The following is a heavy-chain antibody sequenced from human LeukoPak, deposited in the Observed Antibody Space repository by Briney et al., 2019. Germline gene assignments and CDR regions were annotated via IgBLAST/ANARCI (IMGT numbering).Heavy chain of an antibody. V-gene: IGHV4-4*07. CDR2: IYTSGST. D-gene: IGHD3-22*01. CDR3: ARVLYKSPYDSSGLDAFDI. J-gene: IGHJ3*02. Sequence: SETLSLTCTVSGGSISSYYWSWIRQPAGKGLEWIGRIYTSGSTNYNPSLKSRVTMSVDTSKNQFSLKLSSVTAADTAVYYCARVLYKSPYDSSGLDAFDIWSQGTMVTVSS. CDR1: GGSISSYY.